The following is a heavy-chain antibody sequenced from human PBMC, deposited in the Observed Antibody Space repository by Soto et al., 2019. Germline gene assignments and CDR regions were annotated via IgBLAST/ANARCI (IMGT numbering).Heavy chain of an antibody. J-gene: IGHJ4*02. CDR2: MYYSGRT. CDR1: GGSISSNGYY. D-gene: IGHD1-20*01. Sequence: SETLSLTCTVSGGSISSNGYYWGWIRQPPGKGLEWIASMYYSGRTSYNPSLKSRVTMSVDTSKNQFSLKLSSVTAADTAVYYCERILTGTTSPNFDFWGQGTLVTVSS. CDR3: ERILTGTTSPNFDF. V-gene: IGHV4-39*01.